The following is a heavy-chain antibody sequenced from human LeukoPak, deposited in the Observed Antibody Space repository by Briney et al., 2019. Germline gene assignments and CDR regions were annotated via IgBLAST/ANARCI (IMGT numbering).Heavy chain of an antibody. Sequence: GGSLRLSCAASGFTFSSYSMNWVRQAPGKGLEWVSSISSSSSYIYYADSVKGRSTISRDNAKNSLYLQMNSLRAEDTAVYYCARDRVEADYGDYGAFDIWGQGTMVTVSS. CDR2: ISSSSSYI. V-gene: IGHV3-21*01. CDR1: GFTFSSYS. J-gene: IGHJ3*02. D-gene: IGHD4-17*01. CDR3: ARDRVEADYGDYGAFDI.